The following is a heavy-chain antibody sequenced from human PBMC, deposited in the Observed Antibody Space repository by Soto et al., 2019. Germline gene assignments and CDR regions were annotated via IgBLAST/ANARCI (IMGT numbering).Heavy chain of an antibody. CDR2: IYYSGST. D-gene: IGHD4-17*01. V-gene: IGHV4-31*03. J-gene: IGHJ6*03. Sequence: QVQLQESGPGLVKPSQTLSLTCTVSGGSISSGGYYWSWIRQHPGKGLEWIGYIYYSGSTYYNPSLKSRVTISVDTSKNQFSLKLSSVTAADTAVYYCARDGTTVTTEGWPGASPSGYYYMDVWGKGTTVTVSS. CDR1: GGSISSGGYY. CDR3: ARDGTTVTTEGWPGASPSGYYYMDV.